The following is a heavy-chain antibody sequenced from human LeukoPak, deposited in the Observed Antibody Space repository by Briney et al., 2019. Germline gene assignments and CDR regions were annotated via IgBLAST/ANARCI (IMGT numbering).Heavy chain of an antibody. CDR2: ISSSSSYI. V-gene: IGHV3-21*01. D-gene: IGHD6-13*01. Sequence: GGSLRLSCAASGFTVSSNYMSWVRQAPGKGREGVSCISSSSSYIYYADSGKGRFTISIDNAKNSLYLQRNSLRAEDTAVYYCARGPGIAAQNWFDPWGQGTLVTVSS. J-gene: IGHJ5*02. CDR3: ARGPGIAAQNWFDP. CDR1: GFTVSSNY.